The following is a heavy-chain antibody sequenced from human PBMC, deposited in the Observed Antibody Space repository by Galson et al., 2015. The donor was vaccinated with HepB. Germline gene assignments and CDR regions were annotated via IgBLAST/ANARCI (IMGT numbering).Heavy chain of an antibody. CDR3: AKDLGSGSYSSYYGMDV. J-gene: IGHJ6*02. CDR1: GFTFTIYA. D-gene: IGHD3-3*01. V-gene: IGHV3-23*01. Sequence: SLRLSCAASGFTFTIYAMTWVRQAPGKGLEWVSTISGSGGSTYYADSVKGRFTISRDDSKNKLYLQMSSLIVEDTAVYYCAKDLGSGSYSSYYGMDVWGQGTTVTVSS. CDR2: ISGSGGST.